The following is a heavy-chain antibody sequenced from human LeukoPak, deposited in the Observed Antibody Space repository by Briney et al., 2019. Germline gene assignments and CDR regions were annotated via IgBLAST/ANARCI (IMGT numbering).Heavy chain of an antibody. CDR1: GGSFSGYY. CDR2: VNHRGDT. V-gene: IGHV4-34*01. D-gene: IGHD6-25*01. CDR3: ARRIYHSGYCCALDG. J-gene: IGHJ6*02. Sequence: SETLSLTCAVDGGSFSGYYWSWIRQPPGKGLEWIGEVNHRGDTNYKPSLKSRVTIAVDTSKSQFSLQLSSVTAAETALYYCARRIYHSGYCCALDGWGQGTTVTV.